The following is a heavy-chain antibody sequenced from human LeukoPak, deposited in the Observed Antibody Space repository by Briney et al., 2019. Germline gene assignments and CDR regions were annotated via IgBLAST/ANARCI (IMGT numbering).Heavy chain of an antibody. CDR2: IRFNGN. J-gene: IGHJ4*02. CDR3: ARENWDFDF. D-gene: IGHD7-27*01. CDR1: GFTFSNYA. Sequence: PGGSLRLSCAASGFTFSNYAIHWVRQAPGKGLEWVASIRFNGNFYAHYVKGRFTISRHNSKSTVSLQMDTLRTEDTALYYCARENWDFDFWGQGTLVTVSS. V-gene: IGHV3-30*02.